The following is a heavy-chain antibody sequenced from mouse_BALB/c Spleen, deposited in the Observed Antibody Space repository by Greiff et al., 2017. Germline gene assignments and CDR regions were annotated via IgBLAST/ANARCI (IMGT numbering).Heavy chain of an antibody. CDR2: INPANGNT. CDR3: AREKVYYVSIYAMDD. Sequence: VQLQQSGAELVKPGASVKLSCTASGFNIKDTYMHWVKQRPEQGLEWIGRINPANGNTKYDPKFQGKATITADTSSNTAYLQLSSLTSEDTAVYYCAREKVYYVSIYAMDDWGQGTSVTVSS. CDR1: GFNIKDTY. J-gene: IGHJ4*01. D-gene: IGHD1-1*01. V-gene: IGHV14-3*02.